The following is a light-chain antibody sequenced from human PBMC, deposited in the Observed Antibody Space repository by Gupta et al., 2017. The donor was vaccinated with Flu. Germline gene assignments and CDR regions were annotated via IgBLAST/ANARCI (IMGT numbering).Light chain of an antibody. CDR3: SSYTSSSTPLV. CDR2: EVS. Sequence: QSALTQPAPVSGSPGQSITISCTGTSSDVGGYNYVSWYQQHPGKAPKLMIYEVSNRPSGVSNRFSGSKSGNTASLTISGLQAEDEADYYCSSYTSSSTPLVFGGGTKLTVL. J-gene: IGLJ3*02. V-gene: IGLV2-14*01. CDR1: SSDVGGYNY.